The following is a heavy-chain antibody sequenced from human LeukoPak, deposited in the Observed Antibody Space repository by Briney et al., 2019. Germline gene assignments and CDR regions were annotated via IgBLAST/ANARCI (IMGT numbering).Heavy chain of an antibody. J-gene: IGHJ4*02. CDR3: ARRGVATTTDV. V-gene: IGHV4-39*01. CDR2: IYYSGST. D-gene: IGHD5-12*01. CDR1: GGSISSSSYY. Sequence: SETLFLTCTVSGGSISSSSYYWGWIRQPPGKGLEWIGSIYYSGSTYYNPSLKSRVTISVDTSKNQFSLKLSSVTAADTAVYYCARRGVATTTDVWGQGTLVTVSS.